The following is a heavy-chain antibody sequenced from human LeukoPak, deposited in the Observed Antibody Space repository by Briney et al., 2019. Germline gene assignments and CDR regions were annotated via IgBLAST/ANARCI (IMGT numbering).Heavy chain of an antibody. CDR2: IKQDGSDN. CDR1: GFTVSSNS. Sequence: GGSLRLSCTVSGFTVSSNSMSWVRQAPGKGLEWVANIKQDGSDNYYVGSVKGRFTISRDNAKNSLYLQMNSLRAEDTAVYYCARQVRGSYYGSGSQPYFYYYMDVWGKGTTVTISS. J-gene: IGHJ6*03. D-gene: IGHD3-10*01. CDR3: ARQVRGSYYGSGSQPYFYYYMDV. V-gene: IGHV3-7*01.